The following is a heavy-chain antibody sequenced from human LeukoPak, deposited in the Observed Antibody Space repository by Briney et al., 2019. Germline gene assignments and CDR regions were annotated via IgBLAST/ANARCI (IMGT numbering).Heavy chain of an antibody. CDR1: GFSFSTYT. J-gene: IGHJ4*02. CDR2: IYGDGSET. CDR3: AKDLKPDGVWDVDC. D-gene: IGHD1-14*01. V-gene: IGHV3-23*01. Sequence: QAGGSLRLSCAASGFSFSTYTMNWVRQAPGKELEWVSGIYGDGSETFYADSAKGRFAISRDNSKNMLFLYMDSLRVEDTALYYCAKDLKPDGVWDVDCWGQGTLVTVSS.